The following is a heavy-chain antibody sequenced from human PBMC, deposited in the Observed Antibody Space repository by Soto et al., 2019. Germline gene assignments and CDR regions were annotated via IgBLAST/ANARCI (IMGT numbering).Heavy chain of an antibody. V-gene: IGHV3-23*01. CDR3: AKAYFVWSSEQPYYFDY. J-gene: IGHJ4*02. D-gene: IGHD3-16*01. CDR1: GVTFSNYA. Sequence: GGSLRLSCAASGVTFSNYAMTWFRQGPGKGLEWVSGISGSGGRSYYADSVKGRFTISRDNSKSTLYLQMNSLRAEDTAVYYCAKAYFVWSSEQPYYFDYWGQGTLVTVSS. CDR2: ISGSGGRS.